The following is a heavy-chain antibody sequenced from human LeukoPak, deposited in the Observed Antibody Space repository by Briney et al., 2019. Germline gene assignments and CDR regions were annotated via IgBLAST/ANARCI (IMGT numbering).Heavy chain of an antibody. Sequence: PGGSLRLSCAASGFTFSSYGMHWVRQAPGKGLEWVSSISSSSSYIYYADSVKGRFTISRDNAKNSLYLQMNSLRAEDTAVYYCAREGGEGYCSSTSCSYDAFDIWGQGTMVTASS. J-gene: IGHJ3*02. V-gene: IGHV3-21*01. CDR2: ISSSSSYI. CDR3: AREGGEGYCSSTSCSYDAFDI. D-gene: IGHD2-2*01. CDR1: GFTFSSYG.